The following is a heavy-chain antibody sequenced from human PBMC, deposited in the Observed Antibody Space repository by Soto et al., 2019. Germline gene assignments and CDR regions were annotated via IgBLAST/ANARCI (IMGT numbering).Heavy chain of an antibody. J-gene: IGHJ4*02. D-gene: IGHD1-1*01. CDR1: GGSISSSNW. CDR3: ARDSTTGTTLPDY. CDR2: IYHSGST. V-gene: IGHV4-4*02. Sequence: SETLSLTCAVSGGSISSSNWWSWVRQPPGKGLEWIGEIYHSGSTNYNPSLKGRVTISVDKSKNQFSLKLSSVTAADTAVYYCARDSTTGTTLPDYWGQGTLVTVSS.